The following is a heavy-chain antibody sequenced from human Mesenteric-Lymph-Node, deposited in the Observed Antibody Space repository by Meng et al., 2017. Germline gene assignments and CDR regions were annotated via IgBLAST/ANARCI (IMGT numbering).Heavy chain of an antibody. V-gene: IGHV4-38-2*01. Sequence: SETLSLTCAVSGYSISSGYYWGWIRQPPGKGLEWIGEIYHSGSTNYNPSLKSRVTISVDTSKNQFSLKLSSVTAADTAVYYCARVKWELLRWDYYGMDVWGQGTTVTVSS. CDR2: IYHSGST. CDR1: GYSISSGYY. J-gene: IGHJ6*02. D-gene: IGHD1-26*01. CDR3: ARVKWELLRWDYYGMDV.